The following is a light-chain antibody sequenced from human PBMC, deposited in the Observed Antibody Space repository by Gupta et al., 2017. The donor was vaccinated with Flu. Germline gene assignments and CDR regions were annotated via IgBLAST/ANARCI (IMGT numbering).Light chain of an antibody. CDR2: GIS. CDR3: QQYDTSPLT. J-gene: IGKJ4*01. CDR1: QSVANSH. Sequence: ENVLTQSLGTLPLSPGESATLYCRASQSVANSHLAWHQQKPGQAPRLVTHGISKRATGIPDRFSGSGSGTDFTLTISRLEPEDFAVYFCQQYDTSPLTFGGGTRVEIK. V-gene: IGKV3-20*01.